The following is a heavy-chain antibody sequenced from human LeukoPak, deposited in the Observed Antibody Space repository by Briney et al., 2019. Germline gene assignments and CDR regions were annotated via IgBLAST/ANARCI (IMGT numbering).Heavy chain of an antibody. CDR2: ISYDGPNK. V-gene: IGHV3-30*03. D-gene: IGHD3-10*01. J-gene: IGHJ4*02. CDR1: GFTFSSYS. Sequence: GGSLRLSCAASGFTFSSYSMNWVRQAPGKGLEWVAAISYDGPNKRYADSVKGRFTISRDNAKNSLYLQMNSLRAEDTAVYYCARDLAYYYGSGICYWGQGTLVTVSS. CDR3: ARDLAYYYGSGICY.